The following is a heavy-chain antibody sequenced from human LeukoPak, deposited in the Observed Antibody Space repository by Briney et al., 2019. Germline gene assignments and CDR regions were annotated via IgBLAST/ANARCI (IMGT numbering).Heavy chain of an antibody. CDR2: ISYSGST. Sequence: SETLPLTCTVSGDSISSSNYYWGWIRQPPGKGLEWIGSISYSGSTYYNPSLKSPVTISVDTSKNQFSLKLSSVTAADTAVYYCARHRAPGMSSGWPRGGWLDPWGQGALVTVSS. V-gene: IGHV4-39*01. J-gene: IGHJ5*02. CDR3: ARHRAPGMSSGWPRGGWLDP. CDR1: GDSISSSNYY. D-gene: IGHD6-19*01.